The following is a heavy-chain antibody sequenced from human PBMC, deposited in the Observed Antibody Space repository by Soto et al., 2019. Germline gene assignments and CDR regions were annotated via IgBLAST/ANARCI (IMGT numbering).Heavy chain of an antibody. Sequence: QVQLQQWGTGLLKPSETLSLHCAVYGESLRGYYWSWIRQTPAMGLEWIGEINHRGTTNHDSSFKIRAIISIDTSKNQVSLRLNYVTAADTAVYYCARGYPRSILSTSLTTSYWFDSWGQGTLVTVSS. D-gene: IGHD2-21*01. V-gene: IGHV4-34*04. CDR2: INHRGTT. CDR3: ARGYPRSILSTSLTTSYWFDS. CDR1: GESLRGYY. J-gene: IGHJ5*01.